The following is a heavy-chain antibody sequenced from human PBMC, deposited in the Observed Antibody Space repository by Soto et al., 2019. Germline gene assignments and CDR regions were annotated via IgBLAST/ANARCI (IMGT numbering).Heavy chain of an antibody. CDR2: IYWDDDK. CDR3: AHSTFWALPGAFDI. V-gene: IGHV2-5*02. D-gene: IGHD3-3*01. Sequence: SGPTLVNPTQTLTLACTFYGFSLSTSGVGVGWIRQPPGKALEWLALIYWDDDKRYSPSLKSRLTITNDTSKNQVVLTMTNMDPVDTATYYCAHSTFWALPGAFDIWGQGTMVTVSS. CDR1: GFSLSTSGVG. J-gene: IGHJ3*02.